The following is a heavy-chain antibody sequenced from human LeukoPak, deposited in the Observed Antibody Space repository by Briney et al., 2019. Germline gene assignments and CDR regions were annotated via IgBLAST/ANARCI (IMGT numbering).Heavy chain of an antibody. D-gene: IGHD2-2*01. CDR2: INWNGGST. CDR3: ARDGQYCSSTSCYAGMEDY. Sequence: GGSLRLSCAASGFSFDDYGMSWVRQAPGKGLEWVSGINWNGGSTGYADSVKGRFTISRDNAKNSLSLQMNSLRVEDTALYYCARDGQYCSSTSCYAGMEDYWGQGTLVTVSS. CDR1: GFSFDDYG. J-gene: IGHJ4*02. V-gene: IGHV3-20*04.